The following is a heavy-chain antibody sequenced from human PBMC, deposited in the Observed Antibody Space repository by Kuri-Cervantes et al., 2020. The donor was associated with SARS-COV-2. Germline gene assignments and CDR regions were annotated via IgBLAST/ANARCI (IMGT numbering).Heavy chain of an antibody. J-gene: IGHJ4*02. CDR3: ARGPPSIAVASFFDY. Sequence: GSLRLSCAVYGGSFSGYYWSWIRQPPGKGLEWIGEINHSGSTNYNPSLKSRVTISVDTSKNQFSLKLSSVTAADTAVYYCARGPPSIAVASFFDYWGQGTLVTVSS. V-gene: IGHV4-34*01. CDR2: INHSGST. CDR1: GGSFSGYY. D-gene: IGHD6-19*01.